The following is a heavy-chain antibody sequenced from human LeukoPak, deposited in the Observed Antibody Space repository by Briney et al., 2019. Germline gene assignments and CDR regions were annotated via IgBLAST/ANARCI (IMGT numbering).Heavy chain of an antibody. V-gene: IGHV4-30-4*01. CDR3: ARTRITIFGVVIPAFDI. CDR1: GGSISSGDYY. J-gene: IGHJ3*02. D-gene: IGHD3-3*01. CDR2: IYYSGST. Sequence: SQTLSLTCTVSGGSISSGDYYWSWIRQPPGKGLEWIGYIYYSGSTYYNPSLKSRVTISVDTSKNQFSLKRSSVTAADTAVYYCARTRITIFGVVIPAFDIWGQGTMVTVSS.